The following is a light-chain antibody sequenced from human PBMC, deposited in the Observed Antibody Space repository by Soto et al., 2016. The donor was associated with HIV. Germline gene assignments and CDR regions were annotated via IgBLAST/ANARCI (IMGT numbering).Light chain of an antibody. CDR2: GAS. V-gene: IGKV1-17*01. CDR1: QDIGND. CDR3: LQLNNFPRT. Sequence: DIQMTQSPSSLSASVGDIVTITCRASQDIGNDLGWYQQKPGQAPKRLIYGASSLESGVPSRFSGSRSATEFTLTISSLQPEDFATYYCLQLNNFPRTFGQGTKAEIQ. J-gene: IGKJ1*01.